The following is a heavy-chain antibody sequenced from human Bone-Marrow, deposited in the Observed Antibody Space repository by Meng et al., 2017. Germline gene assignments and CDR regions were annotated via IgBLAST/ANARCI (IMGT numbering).Heavy chain of an antibody. CDR3: ARSGIPRWLDY. CDR1: VYSYTSYD. D-gene: IGHD5-18*01. Sequence: VQAGRSRAEVEKPGALAKVSCEASVYSYTSYDICRVPEATGQGLEWMGWSNRNRCNTGYAQKFQGRVTMNSNTSINTAYMELSSVRSEDTAVYYCARSGIPRWLDYWGQGTLVTVSS. V-gene: IGHV1-8*01. CDR2: SNRNRCNT. J-gene: IGHJ4*02.